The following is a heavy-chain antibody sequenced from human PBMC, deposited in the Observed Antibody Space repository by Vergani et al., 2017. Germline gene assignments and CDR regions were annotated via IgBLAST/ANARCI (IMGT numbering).Heavy chain of an antibody. Sequence: QVQLQQWGAGLLKPSETLSLTCGVSGVSFSGYYWSWIRQTPGKGLEWIGEIYQSETTDYNPSLKTRVTISVDMSKKQFSLKLRSMTAADTAVYYCARALGGYCRDSSCRRYFDSWGQGTLVTVSS. CDR1: GVSFSGYY. V-gene: IGHV4-34*01. D-gene: IGHD2-15*01. J-gene: IGHJ4*02. CDR2: IYQSETT. CDR3: ARALGGYCRDSSCRRYFDS.